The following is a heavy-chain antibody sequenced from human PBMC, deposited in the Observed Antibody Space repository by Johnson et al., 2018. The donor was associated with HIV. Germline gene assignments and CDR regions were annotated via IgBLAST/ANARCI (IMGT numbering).Heavy chain of an antibody. V-gene: IGHV3-30-3*01. CDR1: GFTFSTYA. J-gene: IGHJ3*02. Sequence: QVQVVESGGGVVQPGRSLRLSCAASGFTFSTYAMHWVRQAPGKGLEWVALISYDGSNKYYADSVKGRFTISRDNSKKTLYLQMNSLRPEDTAVYYCAREVYAHDAFDIWGQGTMVTVSS. CDR2: ISYDGSNK. D-gene: IGHD2-8*01. CDR3: AREVYAHDAFDI.